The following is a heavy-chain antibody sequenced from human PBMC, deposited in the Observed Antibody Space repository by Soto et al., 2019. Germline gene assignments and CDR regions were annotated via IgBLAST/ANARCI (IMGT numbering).Heavy chain of an antibody. CDR3: ARADYYGGNSGRAFDI. Sequence: ASVKVSCKASGYTFTSYGISWVRQAPGQGLEWMGWISAYNGNTNYAQKLQGRVTITADTSTSTAYMELSSLRSEDTAVYYCARADYYGGNSGRAFDIWGQGTMVTVSS. CDR2: ISAYNGNT. CDR1: GYTFTSYG. D-gene: IGHD4-17*01. V-gene: IGHV1-18*01. J-gene: IGHJ3*02.